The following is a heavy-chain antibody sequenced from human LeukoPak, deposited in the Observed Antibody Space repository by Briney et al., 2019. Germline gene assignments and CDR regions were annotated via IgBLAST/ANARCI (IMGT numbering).Heavy chain of an antibody. V-gene: IGHV4-34*01. D-gene: IGHD4/OR15-4a*01. CDR3: ARAPTMVDAADAFDI. CDR1: GGSFSGYY. Sequence: SETLSLTCAVYGGSFSGYYWSWIRQPPGKGLEWIGEINHSGSTNYNPSPKSRVTISVESSKNQFSLKVSSATAADTAVYYCARAPTMVDAADAFDIWGQGTMVTVSS. J-gene: IGHJ3*02. CDR2: INHSGST.